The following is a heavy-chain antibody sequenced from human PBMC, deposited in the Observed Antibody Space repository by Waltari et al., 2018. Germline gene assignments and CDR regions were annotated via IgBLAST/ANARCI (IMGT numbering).Heavy chain of an antibody. V-gene: IGHV3-74*01. D-gene: IGHD6-19*01. CDR2: INSDGSST. CDR3: ARGFTKEWLVLPGIDY. Sequence: EVQLVESGGGLVQPGGSLSLSCAASGFTFSSYWMHWVRQARGKGLVLVSRINSDGSSTIYADSVKGRFTISRDNAKNTLYLQMNSLRAEDTAVYYCARGFTKEWLVLPGIDYWGQGTLVTVSS. J-gene: IGHJ4*02. CDR1: GFTFSSYW.